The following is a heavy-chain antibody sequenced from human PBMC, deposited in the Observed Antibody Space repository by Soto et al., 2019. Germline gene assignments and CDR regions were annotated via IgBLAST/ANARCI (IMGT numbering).Heavy chain of an antibody. CDR3: ARQKGTIFGVVTTRGSNWFDP. D-gene: IGHD3-3*01. CDR1: GYTLTSYG. Sequence: ASVKVSCKASGYTLTSYGISWVRQAPGQGLEWMGWISAYNGNTNYAQKLQGRVTMTTDTSTSTAYMELRSLRSDDTAVYYCARQKGTIFGVVTTRGSNWFDPWGQGTLVTVSS. J-gene: IGHJ5*02. CDR2: ISAYNGNT. V-gene: IGHV1-18*01.